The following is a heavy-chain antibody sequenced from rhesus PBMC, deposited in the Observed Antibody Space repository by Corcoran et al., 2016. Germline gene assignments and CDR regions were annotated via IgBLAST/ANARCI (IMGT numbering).Heavy chain of an antibody. V-gene: IGHV4-173*01. CDR2: ISGSVVSP. CDR3: ARGVTGTPGRFDV. D-gene: IGHD1-7*02. CDR1: GGSISSNY. J-gene: IGHJ5-1*01. Sequence: QVQLQESGPGLVKPSETLSLTCAVSGGSISSNYWSWIRQPPGKGLEWIGRISGSVVSPDSNPSLKSRVTISTDTSKNQFSLKLSSVTAADTAVYYCARGVTGTPGRFDVWGPGVLVTVSS.